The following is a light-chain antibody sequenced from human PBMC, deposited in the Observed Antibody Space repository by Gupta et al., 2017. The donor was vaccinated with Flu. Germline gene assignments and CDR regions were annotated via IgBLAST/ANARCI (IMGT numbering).Light chain of an antibody. CDR1: PLSKQY. V-gene: IGLV3-25*02. J-gene: IGLJ3*02. Sequence: SYELTQPPSVSVSPGQTARITCSGHPLSKQYAFWSKQKPGQGPVLVIYKDNDRPPGIPERFSGSSSGTTVTLTISGVQSEDEAYYYCHSAAGSSTYPWVFGGGTKLTVL. CDR2: KDN. CDR3: HSAAGSSTYPWV.